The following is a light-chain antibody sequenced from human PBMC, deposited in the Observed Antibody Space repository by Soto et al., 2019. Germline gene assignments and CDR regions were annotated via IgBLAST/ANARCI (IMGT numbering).Light chain of an antibody. Sequence: QSALTQPASVSGSPGQSITISCTGTSSDVGGYNYVSWYQQHPGKAPKLIIYDVSNRPSGVSNLFSGSKSGNTTSLSISGRQAEDEADYYCNSYTSKSTGVFGTGTKLTVL. CDR2: DVS. V-gene: IGLV2-14*01. J-gene: IGLJ1*01. CDR3: NSYTSKSTGV. CDR1: SSDVGGYNY.